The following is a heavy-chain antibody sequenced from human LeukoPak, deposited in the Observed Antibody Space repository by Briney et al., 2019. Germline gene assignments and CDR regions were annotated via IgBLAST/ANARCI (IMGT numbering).Heavy chain of an antibody. J-gene: IGHJ3*02. V-gene: IGHV4-34*01. D-gene: IGHD3-22*01. CDR1: GGSFSGYY. Sequence: SETLSLTCAVYGGSFSGYYWSWIRQPPGKGLEWIGETNHSGSTNYNPSLKSRVTISVDTSKNQFSLKLSSVTAADTAVYYCARSITMIVRAFDIWGQGTMVTVSS. CDR3: ARSITMIVRAFDI. CDR2: TNHSGST.